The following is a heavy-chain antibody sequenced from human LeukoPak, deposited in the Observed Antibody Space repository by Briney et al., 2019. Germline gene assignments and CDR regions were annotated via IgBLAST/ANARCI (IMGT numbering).Heavy chain of an antibody. CDR1: GYTFTSYY. CDR3: ARGRSAAAGTSSVTPVYNY. J-gene: IGHJ4*02. V-gene: IGHV1-46*01. D-gene: IGHD6-13*01. CDR2: INPSGGST. Sequence: GASVKVSCKASGYTFTSYYMHWVRQAPGQGLEWMGIINPSGGSTSYAQKFQGRVTMTRDMSTSTVYMELSSLRSEDTAVYYCARGRSAAAGTSSVTPVYNYWGQGTLVTVSS.